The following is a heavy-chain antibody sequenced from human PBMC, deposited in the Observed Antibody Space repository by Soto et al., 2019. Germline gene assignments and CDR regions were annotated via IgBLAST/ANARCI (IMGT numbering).Heavy chain of an antibody. D-gene: IGHD3-22*01. J-gene: IGHJ4*02. CDR3: ARGVTYYYDSSGYYPFDY. CDR1: GYTFTSYG. CDR2: ISAYNGNT. Sequence: GASVKVSCKASGYTFTSYGISWVRQAPGQGLEWMGWISAYNGNTNYAQKLQGRVTMTTDTSTSTAYMELRSLRSDDTAVYYCARGVTYYYDSSGYYPFDYWGQGTLVTVSS. V-gene: IGHV1-18*04.